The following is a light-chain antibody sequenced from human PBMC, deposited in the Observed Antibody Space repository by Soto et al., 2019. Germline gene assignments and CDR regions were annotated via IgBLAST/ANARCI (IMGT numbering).Light chain of an antibody. V-gene: IGKV1-33*01. Sequence: DIQMTQSPSSLSASVGDRVTITCQASQDISNYLNWYQQKPGKAPKLLIYDAFTLETGVPSRFSGSGSGTDFIFTISSLQPEDFATYYCQQYDTFPVTFGQRGRPAIK. CDR3: QQYDTFPVT. CDR2: DAF. CDR1: QDISNY. J-gene: IGKJ5*01.